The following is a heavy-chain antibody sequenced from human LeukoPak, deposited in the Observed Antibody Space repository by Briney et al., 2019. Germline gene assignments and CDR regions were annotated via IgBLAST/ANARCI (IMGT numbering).Heavy chain of an antibody. CDR2: IRYDGSNK. D-gene: IGHD7-27*01. V-gene: IGHV3-30*02. J-gene: IGHJ4*02. CDR1: GFTLSSFG. CDR3: ARDLTQTGDGDY. Sequence: PGGSLRLSCAASGFTLSSFGMHWVRQAPGKGLEWISFIRYDGSNKYYTDSVQGRFTISRDNSQNTLYLQMNSLRAEDTAVYYCARDLTQTGDGDYWGQGTLVTVSS.